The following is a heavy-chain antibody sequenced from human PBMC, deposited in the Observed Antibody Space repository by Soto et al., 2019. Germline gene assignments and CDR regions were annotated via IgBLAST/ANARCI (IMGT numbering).Heavy chain of an antibody. V-gene: IGHV4-4*07. CDR1: GGSISSYY. Sequence: GTRSLTCTVSGGSISSYYWSWIRQPAGKGLEWIGRIYISGSTNYNPSLKSRITMSVDTSKNQFSLKLSSLTAADTAVYYCARDYGNYYGMDVWGQGTTVTVYS. J-gene: IGHJ6*02. CDR2: IYISGST. CDR3: ARDYGNYYGMDV. D-gene: IGHD3-16*01.